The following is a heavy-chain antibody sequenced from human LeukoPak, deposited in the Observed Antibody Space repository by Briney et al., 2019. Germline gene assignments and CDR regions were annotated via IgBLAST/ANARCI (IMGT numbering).Heavy chain of an antibody. CDR3: ARGGIVVVVAAINGMDV. CDR1: GFTFSSYS. CDR2: ISSSSSYI. V-gene: IGHV3-21*01. J-gene: IGHJ6*02. Sequence: KPGGSLRLSCAASGFTFSSYSMNWVRQAPGKGLEWVSSISSSSSYIYYADSVKGRFTISRDNAKNSLYLQINSLRAEDTAVYYCARGGIVVVVAAINGMDVWGQGTTVTVSS. D-gene: IGHD2-15*01.